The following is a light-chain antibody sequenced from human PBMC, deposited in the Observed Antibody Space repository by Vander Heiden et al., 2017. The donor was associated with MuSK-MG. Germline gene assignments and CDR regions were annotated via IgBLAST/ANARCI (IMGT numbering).Light chain of an antibody. V-gene: IGLV3-1*01. CDR2: QDS. CDR1: KLGDKY. CDR3: QAWDSSTDGV. J-gene: IGLJ2*01. Sequence: SYELTQPTSASVSPGQTASITCSGDKLGDKYACWYQQKPGQSPVLVIYQDSKRPSGIPERFSGSNAGNKATLTISGTQAMDEADYYCQAWDSSTDGVLGGGTKLTVL.